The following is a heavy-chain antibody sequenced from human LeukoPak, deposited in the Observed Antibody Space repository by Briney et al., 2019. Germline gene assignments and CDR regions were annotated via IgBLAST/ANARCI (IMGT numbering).Heavy chain of an antibody. D-gene: IGHD3-22*01. V-gene: IGHV3-33*01. J-gene: IGHJ4*02. CDR2: IWYDGSNK. Sequence: GESLRLSCAASGFTVRSYGMHWVRQAPGKGLEWVAVIWYDGSNKYYADSVKGRFTISRDNSKNTLYLQMNSLRAEDTAVYYCARDSSTKDYYDSSGYDPYFDYWGQGTLVTVSS. CDR3: ARDSSTKDYYDSSGYDPYFDY. CDR1: GFTVRSYG.